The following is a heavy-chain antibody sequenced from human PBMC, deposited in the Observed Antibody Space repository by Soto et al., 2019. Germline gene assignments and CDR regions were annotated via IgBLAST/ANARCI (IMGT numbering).Heavy chain of an antibody. CDR3: ARVFIDLPRLRSHYYYYYGMDV. CDR2: IIPIFGTA. J-gene: IGHJ6*02. Sequence: GASVKVSCKASGGTFSSYAISWVRQAPGQGLEWMGGIIPIFGTANYAQKFQGRVTITADESTSTAYMELSSLRSEDTAVYYCARVFIDLPRLRSHYYYYYGMDVWGQGTTVTVSS. D-gene: IGHD4-17*01. CDR1: GGTFSSYA. V-gene: IGHV1-69*13.